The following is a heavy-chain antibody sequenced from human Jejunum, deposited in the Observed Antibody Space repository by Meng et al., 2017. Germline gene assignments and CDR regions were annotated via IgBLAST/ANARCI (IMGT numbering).Heavy chain of an antibody. Sequence: SETLSLTCTVSGVSISPYYWSWIRQPPGKELEWIGYIYYSGSTEYSPFLKSRVTMSVDTSKNQFSLRLRSVTAADTAMYYCARNGRGQYHYYAMDVWGQGTTVTVSS. D-gene: IGHD2-8*01. CDR2: IYYSGST. CDR3: ARNGRGQYHYYAMDV. V-gene: IGHV4-59*01. CDR1: GVSISPYY. J-gene: IGHJ6*02.